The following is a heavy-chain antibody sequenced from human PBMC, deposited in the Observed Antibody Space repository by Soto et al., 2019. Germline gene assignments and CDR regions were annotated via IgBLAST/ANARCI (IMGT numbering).Heavy chain of an antibody. CDR1: GGSISSYY. CDR2: IYYSGST. J-gene: IGHJ4*02. Sequence: SETLSLTCTVSGGSISSYYWSWIRQPPGKGLEWIGYIYYSGSTNYNPSLKSRVTISVDTSKNQFSLKLSSVTAADTAASYCARNGHDSSDLDHWGQVTLVT. CDR3: ARNGHDSSDLDH. D-gene: IGHD3-22*01. V-gene: IGHV4-59*01.